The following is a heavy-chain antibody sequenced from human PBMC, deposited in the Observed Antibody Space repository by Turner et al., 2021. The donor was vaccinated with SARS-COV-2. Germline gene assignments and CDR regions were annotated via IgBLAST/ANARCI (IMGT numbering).Heavy chain of an antibody. CDR2: IYYSGST. CDR1: GGPISSSSYY. V-gene: IGHV4-39*02. CDR3: ARDGGDPPRYFQH. D-gene: IGHD2-21*02. Sequence: QLQLQESGPGLVKPSETLSLTCTVPGGPISSSSYYWGWIRQPPGKGLEWIGSIYYSGSTYYNPSLKSRVTISVDTSKNQFSLKLSSVTAADTAVYYCARDGGDPPRYFQHWGQGTLVTVSS. J-gene: IGHJ1*01.